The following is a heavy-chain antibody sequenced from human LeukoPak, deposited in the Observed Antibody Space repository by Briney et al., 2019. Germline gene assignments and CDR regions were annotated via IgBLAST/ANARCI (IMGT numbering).Heavy chain of an antibody. CDR1: GGSLCSYY. CDR2: IYYSGST. J-gene: IGHJ4*02. V-gene: IGHV4-59*08. CDR3: ARHRGYSYGSNGKFDY. Sequence: SETLSLTCTVSGGSLCSYYWSCIRGPPGGGLEWGGYIYYSGSTNYNPSLKSRVPISVDTSKNQFPLKLSSVTAADTAVYYCARHRGYSYGSNGKFDYWGQGTLVTVSS. D-gene: IGHD5-18*01.